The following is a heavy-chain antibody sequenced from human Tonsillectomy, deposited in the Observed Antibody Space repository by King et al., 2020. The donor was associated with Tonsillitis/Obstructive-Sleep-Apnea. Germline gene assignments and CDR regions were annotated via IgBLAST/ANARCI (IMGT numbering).Heavy chain of an antibody. CDR3: ATEAGYGDYAFDY. Sequence: VQLVESGGGVAQPGRSLRLSCAASGFTFSTYLMHWVRKAQGKGLEWVAVISYDGTNKYYADSVKGRFTISRDNSKNTLYLQVNSLRAEDTAVYYCATEAGYGDYAFDYWGQGTLVTVSS. CDR1: GFTFSTYL. J-gene: IGHJ4*02. CDR2: ISYDGTNK. V-gene: IGHV3-30*01. D-gene: IGHD4-17*01.